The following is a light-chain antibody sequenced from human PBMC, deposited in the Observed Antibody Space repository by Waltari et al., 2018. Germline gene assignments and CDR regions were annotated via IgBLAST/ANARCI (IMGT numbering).Light chain of an antibody. CDR2: DVS. Sequence: QSTLTQPASVSGSPGQSITISCTGTSSDVGGHNYFPWYQQHPGKAPKLVIYDVSSRPSGVSNRFSGSKSGNTASLTIYGLQAEDEADYYCSSYTSSSTRVFGTGTRVTVL. CDR3: SSYTSSSTRV. J-gene: IGLJ1*01. V-gene: IGLV2-14*03. CDR1: SSDVGGHNY.